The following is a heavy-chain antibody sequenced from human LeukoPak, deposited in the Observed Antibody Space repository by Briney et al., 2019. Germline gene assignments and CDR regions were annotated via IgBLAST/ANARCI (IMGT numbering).Heavy chain of an antibody. D-gene: IGHD2-15*01. CDR1: GGSISSSSYY. Sequence: PSETLSLTCTVSGGSISSSSYYWGWIRQPPGKGLEWIGEINHSGSTNYNPSLKSRVTISVDTSKNQFSLKLSSVTAADTAVYYCARPSRRLGATYCSGGSCYSFPFDYWGQGTLVTVSS. J-gene: IGHJ4*02. CDR2: INHSGST. V-gene: IGHV4-39*07. CDR3: ARPSRRLGATYCSGGSCYSFPFDY.